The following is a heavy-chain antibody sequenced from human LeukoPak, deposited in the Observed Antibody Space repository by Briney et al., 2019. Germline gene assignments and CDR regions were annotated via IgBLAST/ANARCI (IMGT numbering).Heavy chain of an antibody. D-gene: IGHD4-17*01. J-gene: IGHJ5*02. Sequence: ASVKVSCKASGYTFTSYDINWVRQAPGQGHEWMGWTNPNSGNTGYAQKFQGRVTITRNTSISTAYMELSSLRSEDTAVYYCARLSSHYGDYKVDPWGQGTLVTVSS. CDR1: GYTFTSYD. V-gene: IGHV1-8*03. CDR2: TNPNSGNT. CDR3: ARLSSHYGDYKVDP.